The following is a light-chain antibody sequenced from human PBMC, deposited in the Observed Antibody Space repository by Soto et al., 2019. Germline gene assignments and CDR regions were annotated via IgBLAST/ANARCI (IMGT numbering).Light chain of an antibody. CDR1: SSDVGSYNL. CDR3: CSYASSSTWV. Sequence: QSVLTQPASVSGSPGQSITISCTGTSSDVGSYNLVSWYQHHPGKAPKFMIYEGSKRPSGVSNRFSGSKSGNTASLTISGLQAEDEADYYCCSYASSSTWVFGGGTQLTVL. V-gene: IGLV2-23*01. CDR2: EGS. J-gene: IGLJ3*02.